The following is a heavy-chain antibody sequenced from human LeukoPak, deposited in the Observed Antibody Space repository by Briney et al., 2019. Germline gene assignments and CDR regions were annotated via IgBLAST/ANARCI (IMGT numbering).Heavy chain of an antibody. CDR2: FNPNSGAT. V-gene: IGHV1-2*02. Sequence: ASLKVSCKASGYTLTGYYMNWVRQAPRQGLEWMGWFNPNSGATNYAQKFQGRVTMTRDTSISTAYMELSRLRSDDTAVYYCARVSWYDNYYYYMDVWGKGTTVTISS. J-gene: IGHJ6*03. CDR3: ARVSWYDNYYYYMDV. D-gene: IGHD6-13*01. CDR1: GYTLTGYY.